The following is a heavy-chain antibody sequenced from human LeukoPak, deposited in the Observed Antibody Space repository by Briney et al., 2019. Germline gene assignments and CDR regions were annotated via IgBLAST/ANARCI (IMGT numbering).Heavy chain of an antibody. J-gene: IGHJ4*02. Sequence: ASVKVSCEVSGYTLTELSMHWVRQAPGKGLEWMGGFDPEDGETIYAQKFQGRVTMTEDTSTDTAYMELSSLRSEDTAVYYCATLQSSGWSPVDYWGQGTLVTVSS. V-gene: IGHV1-24*01. CDR2: FDPEDGET. D-gene: IGHD6-19*01. CDR1: GYTLTELS. CDR3: ATLQSSGWSPVDY.